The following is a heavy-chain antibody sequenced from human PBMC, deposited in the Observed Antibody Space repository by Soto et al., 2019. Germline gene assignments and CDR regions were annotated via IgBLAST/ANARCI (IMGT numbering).Heavy chain of an antibody. Sequence: GESLKISCNGSGYSFTAYCIGLVLQMPGRGLEWMGIIYPGDSDTRYSPSFQGQVTISADKSISTAYLQWSSLKASDTAMYYCARTYYYDTSGPGSNVDIWGQGTMVTVSS. D-gene: IGHD3-22*01. J-gene: IGHJ3*02. CDR1: GYSFTAYC. V-gene: IGHV5-51*01. CDR2: IYPGDSDT. CDR3: ARTYYYDTSGPGSNVDI.